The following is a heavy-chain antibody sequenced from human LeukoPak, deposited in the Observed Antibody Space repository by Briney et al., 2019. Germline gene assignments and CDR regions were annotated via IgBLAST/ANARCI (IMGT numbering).Heavy chain of an antibody. CDR3: AKAGDFGVVIGYFQH. Sequence: GGSLRLSCAASGFTFNNFALSWVRQAPGKGLEWVSAISGSGGSTYYADSVKGRFTISRDNSKNTLYLQMNSLRAEDTAVYYCAKAGDFGVVIGYFQHWGQGTLVTVSS. CDR1: GFTFNNFA. CDR2: ISGSGGST. V-gene: IGHV3-23*01. D-gene: IGHD3-3*01. J-gene: IGHJ1*01.